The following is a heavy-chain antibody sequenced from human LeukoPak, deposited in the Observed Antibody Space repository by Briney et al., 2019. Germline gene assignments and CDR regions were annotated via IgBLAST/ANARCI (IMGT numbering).Heavy chain of an antibody. Sequence: PGGSLRLSCVATGFTFSGYAMDWVRQAPGKGLAWLTFLSYDGSNKQYLDSVKGRFTVSRDNSKKTLYLQMNNLTVEDTAVYYCARDYPGGGLDYWGQGILVSVSS. CDR2: LSYDGSNK. V-gene: IGHV3-30*04. CDR3: ARDYPGGGLDY. CDR1: GFTFSGYA. J-gene: IGHJ4*02. D-gene: IGHD3-16*01.